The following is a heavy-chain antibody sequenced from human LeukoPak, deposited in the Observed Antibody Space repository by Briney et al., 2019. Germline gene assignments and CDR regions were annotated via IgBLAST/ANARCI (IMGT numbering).Heavy chain of an antibody. J-gene: IGHJ6*03. V-gene: IGHV3-30*02. Sequence: GGSLRLSCAASGFTFSDCGMHWVRQAPGKGLEWVAFIRYDGTTQHYADSVKGRFTISRDNSKNTLFLQINSLRGEDTALYYCAKGYDYYLDVWGKGTTVTVSS. CDR2: IRYDGTTQ. CDR3: AKGYDYYLDV. CDR1: GFTFSDCG.